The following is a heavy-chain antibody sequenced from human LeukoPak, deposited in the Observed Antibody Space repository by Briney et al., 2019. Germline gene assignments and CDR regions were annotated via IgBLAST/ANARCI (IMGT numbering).Heavy chain of an antibody. V-gene: IGHV3-30*18. Sequence: PGGSLRLSCAASGFTFSSYGMHWVRQAPGKGLEWVAVLSYNGRNKYYADSVKGRFTISRDNSKNTLYLQMNSLRAGDTAVYYCAKELTPKVSRSLDYWGQGTLVTVSS. CDR2: LSYNGRNK. J-gene: IGHJ4*02. CDR3: AKELTPKVSRSLDY. CDR1: GFTFSSYG.